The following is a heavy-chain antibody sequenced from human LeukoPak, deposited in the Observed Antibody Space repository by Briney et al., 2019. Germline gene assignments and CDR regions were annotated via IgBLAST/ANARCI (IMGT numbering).Heavy chain of an antibody. CDR1: GDSVSSDSYY. CDR2: MSYSGST. D-gene: IGHD7-27*01. Sequence: SETLSLTCSVSGDSVSSDSYYWSWIRQPPGKGLEFIGYMSYSGSTNYNPSLRSRVTLSLDTSKNQFSLKLSSITAADTAVYYCARAVSGDWFDPWGQGTLVTVSS. CDR3: ARAVSGDWFDP. V-gene: IGHV4-61*01. J-gene: IGHJ5*02.